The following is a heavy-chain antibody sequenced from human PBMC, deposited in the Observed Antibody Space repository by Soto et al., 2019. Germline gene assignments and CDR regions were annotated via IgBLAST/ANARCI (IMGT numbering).Heavy chain of an antibody. Sequence: VLLVESGGGLVQPGGSLRLSCAASGFTFRDTWMAWVRQGPGKGLEWVGRISPKTGGATTDYAATVKDRFTISRDDPENTVYLQMHSLIIEDTAIYYCPTGAYYFGSGSQLGWGQGTLVTVSS. D-gene: IGHD3-10*01. V-gene: IGHV3-15*01. CDR2: ISPKTGGATT. CDR3: PTGAYYFGSGSQLG. CDR1: GFTFRDTW. J-gene: IGHJ4*02.